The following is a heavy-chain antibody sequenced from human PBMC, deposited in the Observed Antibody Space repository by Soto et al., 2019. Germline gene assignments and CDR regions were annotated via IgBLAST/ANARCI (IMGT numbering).Heavy chain of an antibody. CDR1: GGTFSSYA. CDR2: IIPIFGTA. Sequence: QVQLVQSGAEVKKTGSSVKVSCKASGGTFSSYAISWVRQAPGQGLEWIGGIIPIFGTANYAQKFQGRVTITADKSTSTAYMELSSLRSEDTAVYYCARAGVDTAMVHYFDYWGQGTLVIVSS. V-gene: IGHV1-69*06. CDR3: ARAGVDTAMVHYFDY. J-gene: IGHJ4*02. D-gene: IGHD5-18*01.